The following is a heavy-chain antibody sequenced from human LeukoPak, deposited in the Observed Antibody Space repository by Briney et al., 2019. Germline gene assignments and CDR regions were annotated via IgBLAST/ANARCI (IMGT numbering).Heavy chain of an antibody. CDR1: GFTVSSNY. J-gene: IGHJ4*02. Sequence: GGSLRLSCAASGFTVSSNYMSWVRQAPGKGLEWVSVIYSGGSTYYADSVKGRFTISRDNSKNTLYLQMNSLRAEDTAVYYCARGPYDILTGYYSPHFDYWGQGTLVTVSS. CDR3: ARGPYDILTGYYSPHFDY. CDR2: IYSGGST. D-gene: IGHD3-9*01. V-gene: IGHV3-53*01.